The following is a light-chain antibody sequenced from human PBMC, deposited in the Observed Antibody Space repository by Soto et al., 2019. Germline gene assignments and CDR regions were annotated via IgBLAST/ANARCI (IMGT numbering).Light chain of an antibody. CDR1: QSVSST. J-gene: IGKJ1*01. V-gene: IGKV3-15*01. Sequence: EIEMTQSPATLSVSPGERATLYCRASQSVSSTLAWYQQKPGQAPRLLIYGASARATGSPARFSASGSGTEFTLTISSLQPEDFAVYYCQQYNNWPWTFGRGTKVDIK. CDR2: GAS. CDR3: QQYNNWPWT.